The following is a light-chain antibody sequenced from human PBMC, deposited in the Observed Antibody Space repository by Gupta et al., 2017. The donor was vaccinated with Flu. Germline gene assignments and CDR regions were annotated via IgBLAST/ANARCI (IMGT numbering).Light chain of an antibody. CDR1: QSISSY. CDR2: AAS. Sequence: DIAMTQPPSSLSASVGDRVTITCRASQSISSYLNWYQQKPGKAPKLLIYAASSLQSGVPSRCSGSGSGTDFTLTISRLQPEDFATYYWQQSYSTPVTFGQGTKVEIK. CDR3: QQSYSTPVT. J-gene: IGKJ1*01. V-gene: IGKV1-39*01.